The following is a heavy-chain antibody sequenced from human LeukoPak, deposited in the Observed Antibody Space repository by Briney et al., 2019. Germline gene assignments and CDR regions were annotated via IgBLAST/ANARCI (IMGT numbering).Heavy chain of an antibody. V-gene: IGHV4-59*12. Sequence: SETLSLTCTVSGGSISNYHWSWIRQPPGKGLEWIAYVHYTGSANHNPSLRSRVTILADTSKNQFSLKLNSVTAEDTAIYYCARILTVSGWFDPWGQGTLVTVSS. D-gene: IGHD3-9*01. CDR1: GGSISNYH. CDR2: VHYTGSA. J-gene: IGHJ5*02. CDR3: ARILTVSGWFDP.